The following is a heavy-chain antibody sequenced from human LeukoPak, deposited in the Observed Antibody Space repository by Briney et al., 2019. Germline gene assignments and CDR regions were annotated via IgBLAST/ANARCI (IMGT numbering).Heavy chain of an antibody. V-gene: IGHV1-18*01. CDR1: VYTFTSYG. CDR2: ISAYNGNT. D-gene: IGHD3-10*01. Sequence: SVKVSRKGSVYTFTSYGISWVRQAPVQGLERVGCISAYNGNTNNRHKIQGRDTMTTDTFTGTAYMDLSSLRSDDTAIYYCARDSQDGSGTYYNDSPDYWGQGTLVTVSS. CDR3: ARDSQDGSGTYYNDSPDY. J-gene: IGHJ4*02.